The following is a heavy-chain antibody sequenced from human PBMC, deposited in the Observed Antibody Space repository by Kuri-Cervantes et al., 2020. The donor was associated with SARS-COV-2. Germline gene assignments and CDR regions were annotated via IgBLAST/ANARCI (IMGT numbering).Heavy chain of an antibody. J-gene: IGHJ4*02. V-gene: IGHV3-30*03. Sequence: GESLKISCAASRFTFRNYGMHWVRQAPGKGLERVALISYDETYKYYADSVEGRFTISRDNSENTLYLQMNSLRAEDTAMYYCAAERYEWLAYAYYFDLWGQGTLVTVSS. CDR3: AAERYEWLAYAYYFDL. CDR2: ISYDETYK. CDR1: RFTFRNYG. D-gene: IGHD6-19*01.